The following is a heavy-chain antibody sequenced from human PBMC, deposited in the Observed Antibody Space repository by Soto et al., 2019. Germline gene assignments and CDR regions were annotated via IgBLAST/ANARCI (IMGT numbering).Heavy chain of an antibody. D-gene: IGHD3-22*01. J-gene: IGHJ4*02. V-gene: IGHV1-2*02. CDR1: GYTFTGYY. Sequence: ASVKVSCKASGYTFTGYYMHWVRQAPGQGLEWMGWINPNSGGTGYAQKFQGRVTMTRDTSISTAYMERSSLRSEDTAVYYCARGQAGYYDSSGYNDFDYWGQGTLVTVSS. CDR2: INPNSGGT. CDR3: ARGQAGYYDSSGYNDFDY.